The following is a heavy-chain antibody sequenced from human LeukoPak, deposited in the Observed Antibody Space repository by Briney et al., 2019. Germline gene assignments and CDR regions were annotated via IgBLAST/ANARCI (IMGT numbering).Heavy chain of an antibody. J-gene: IGHJ4*02. CDR1: GGSVVSSDSY. Sequence: SETLSLTCTVSGGSVVSSDSYWVWVRQPPGKGLEWVGSIYYGGTTHYSPSLKSRLTISADTSRNQFSLSLTSVTAADTAVYFCARRGLVVIPVWGQGTLVTVSS. CDR3: ARRGLVVIPV. CDR2: IYYGGTT. V-gene: IGHV4-39*01. D-gene: IGHD2-21*01.